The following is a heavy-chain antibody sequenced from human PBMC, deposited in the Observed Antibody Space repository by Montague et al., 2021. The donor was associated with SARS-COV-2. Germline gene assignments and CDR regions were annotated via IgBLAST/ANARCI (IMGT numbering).Heavy chain of an antibody. CDR1: SGSISSVSSY. V-gene: IGHV4-61*01. Sequence: SETLSLTCSVSSGSISSVSSYWGWIRQSPGKGLEWIGYIYYSGSTNYNPSLKSRVTISVDTSKNQFSLKLSSVTAADTAVYYCARDGVLRYFDWLGDRYGMDVWGQGTTVTVSS. D-gene: IGHD3-9*01. CDR3: ARDGVLRYFDWLGDRYGMDV. CDR2: IYYSGST. J-gene: IGHJ6*02.